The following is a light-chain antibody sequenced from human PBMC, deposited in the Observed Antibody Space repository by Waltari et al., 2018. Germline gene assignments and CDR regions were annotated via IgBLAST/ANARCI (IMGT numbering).Light chain of an antibody. V-gene: IGKV1-33*01. CDR1: HDISKR. CDR2: DAS. J-gene: IGKJ5*01. CDR3: QQYESLIS. Sequence: DIQMTQSPSSLSASVGDRVTITCQASHDISKRLNWYQQKPGKAPKLLIYDASKLDIGVPSRFSGSGSGTLFTLTISSLEPEDIAPYFCQQYESLISFGPGTRLDLK.